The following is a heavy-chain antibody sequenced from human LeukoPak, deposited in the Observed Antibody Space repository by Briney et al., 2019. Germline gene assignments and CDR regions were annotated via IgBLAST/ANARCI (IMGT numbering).Heavy chain of an antibody. CDR2: INSDGSAP. J-gene: IGHJ4*02. CDR1: GFTFSNYW. V-gene: IGHV3-74*01. CDR3: VRVNRYSGYDYEGGFDY. Sequence: GGSLRLSCAASGFTFSNYWVHWVRQPPGKGLGWVSRINSDGSAPSYADSVKGRFTISRDNAKNTLYLQMNSLRAEDTAVYYCVRVNRYSGYDYEGGFDYWGQGTLVTVSS. D-gene: IGHD5-12*01.